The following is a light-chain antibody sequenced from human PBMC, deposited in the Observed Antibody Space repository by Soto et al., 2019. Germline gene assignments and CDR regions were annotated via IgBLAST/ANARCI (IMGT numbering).Light chain of an antibody. CDR1: QSIDRW. CDR2: HAS. Sequence: DTQLTPSPSTLPASVGDRVTLTCLASQSIDRWLAWYQQRPGKAPKILIYHASSLETGVPSRFSGSGSGTEFTLTISSLQPDDFATYYCQHYNSYSEAFGQGTKVDI. CDR3: QHYNSYSEA. J-gene: IGKJ1*01. V-gene: IGKV1-5*01.